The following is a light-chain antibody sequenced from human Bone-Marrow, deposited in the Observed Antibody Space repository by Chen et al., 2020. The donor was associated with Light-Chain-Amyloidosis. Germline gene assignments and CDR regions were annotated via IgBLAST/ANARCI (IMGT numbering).Light chain of an antibody. CDR2: KAS. CDR1: QSISSW. CDR3: QQYNSYWT. V-gene: IGKV1-5*03. J-gene: IGKJ1*01. Sequence: DIQMTQSPSTLSPSEGDRVTITCRASQSISSWLAWYQQKPGKAPKLLIYKASSLESGVPSRFSGSGSGTEFTLTISSLQPDDFATYYCQQYNSYWTFGQGTKVEIK.